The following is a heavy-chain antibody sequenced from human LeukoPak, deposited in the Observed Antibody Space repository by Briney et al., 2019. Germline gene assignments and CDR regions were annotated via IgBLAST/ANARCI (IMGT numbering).Heavy chain of an antibody. CDR2: INHSGST. V-gene: IGHV4-34*01. CDR3: ARGYYDYVWGSYRYSPPFFDY. Sequence: SETLSLTCAVYGGSFSGYYWSWVRQPPGKGLEWIGEINHSGSTNYNPSLKSRVTISVDTSKNQFSLKLSSVTAADTAVYYCARGYYDYVWGSYRYSPPFFDYWGQGTLVTVSS. CDR1: GGSFSGYY. J-gene: IGHJ4*02. D-gene: IGHD3-16*02.